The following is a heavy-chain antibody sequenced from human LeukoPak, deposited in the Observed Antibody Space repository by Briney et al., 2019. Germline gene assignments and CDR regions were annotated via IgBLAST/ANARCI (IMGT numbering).Heavy chain of an antibody. J-gene: IGHJ6*02. Sequence: ASVRVSCKASGYTFTGYYMHWVRQAPGQGLEWMGWINPNSGGTNYAQKFQGRVTMTRDTSISTAYMELSRLRSDDTAVYYCARVPLRYFDWLLKDAYYYYGMDVWGQGTTVTVSS. CDR2: INPNSGGT. D-gene: IGHD3-9*01. CDR3: ARVPLRYFDWLLKDAYYYYGMDV. CDR1: GYTFTGYY. V-gene: IGHV1-2*02.